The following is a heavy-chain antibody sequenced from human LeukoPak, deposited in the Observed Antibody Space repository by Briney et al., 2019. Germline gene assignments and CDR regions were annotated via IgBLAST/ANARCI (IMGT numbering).Heavy chain of an antibody. D-gene: IGHD4-23*01. CDR2: IWYDGTNK. Sequence: PGGSLRLSCAASGFTFSSYGMHWVRQAPGKGLEWVAVIWYDGTNKYYADSVKGRFTIPRDNSKNTLYLQMNSLSAEDTAVYYCARVRPNYGGKGYFDNWGQGTLVTVSS. V-gene: IGHV3-33*01. CDR3: ARVRPNYGGKGYFDN. J-gene: IGHJ4*02. CDR1: GFTFSSYG.